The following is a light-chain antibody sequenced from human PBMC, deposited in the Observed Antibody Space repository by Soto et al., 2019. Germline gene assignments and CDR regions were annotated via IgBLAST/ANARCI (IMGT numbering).Light chain of an antibody. Sequence: QPVLTQPASVSGSPGQSITISCTGTSSDVGNYNLVSWYQQHPGKAPKLMIYEGTKRPSGVSNRFSGSKSGNTASLTISGLQAEDEADYHCCSYAGSTTWVFGGGTKLTVL. CDR3: CSYAGSTTWV. CDR2: EGT. CDR1: SSDVGNYNL. J-gene: IGLJ3*02. V-gene: IGLV2-23*01.